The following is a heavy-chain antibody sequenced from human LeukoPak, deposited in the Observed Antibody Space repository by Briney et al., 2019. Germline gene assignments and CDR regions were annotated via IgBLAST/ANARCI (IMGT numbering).Heavy chain of an antibody. D-gene: IGHD3-10*01. CDR2: ISGDGTST. CDR1: GFTFSSYA. CDR3: ARDRIPITMARPFSPLPDWFDP. V-gene: IGHV3-23*01. Sequence: GGSLRLSCAASGFTFSSYAMSWVRQAPGEGLEWVSAISGDGTSTYYADSVKGRFTIFRDTSKNILYLQMNSLRAEDTAVYYCARDRIPITMARPFSPLPDWFDPWGQGTLVTVSS. J-gene: IGHJ5*02.